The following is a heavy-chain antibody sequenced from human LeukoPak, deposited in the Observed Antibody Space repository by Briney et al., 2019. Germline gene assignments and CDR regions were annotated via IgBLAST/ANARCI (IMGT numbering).Heavy chain of an antibody. V-gene: IGHV1-69*05. CDR2: IIPIFGTA. D-gene: IGHD3-3*01. Sequence: GSSVKVSCKASGDAFSSYAISWVRQAPGQGLEWMGGIIPIFGTANYAQKFQGRVTITTDESTSTAYMELSRLMSKDTAVVKCASPGLRFFQWSFFDNWGQGTMVTVSS. CDR1: GDAFSSYA. CDR3: ASPGLRFFQWSFFDN. J-gene: IGHJ4*02.